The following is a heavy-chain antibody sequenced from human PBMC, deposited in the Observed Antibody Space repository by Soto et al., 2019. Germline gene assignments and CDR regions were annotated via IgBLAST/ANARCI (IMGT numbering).Heavy chain of an antibody. D-gene: IGHD2-2*01. Sequence: SETLSLTCAVYGGSFSGYYWSWIRQPPGKGLEWIGEINHSGSTNYNPSLKSRVTISVDTSKNQFSLKLSSVTAADTAVYYCARGLYCSSTSCYRARPYYYYYMDVWGKGTTVTVSS. CDR1: GGSFSGYY. CDR3: ARGLYCSSTSCYRARPYYYYYMDV. CDR2: INHSGST. J-gene: IGHJ6*03. V-gene: IGHV4-34*01.